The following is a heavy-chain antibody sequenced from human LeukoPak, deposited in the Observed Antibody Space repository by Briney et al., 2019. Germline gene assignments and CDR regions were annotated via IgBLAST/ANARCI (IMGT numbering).Heavy chain of an antibody. CDR3: ARGGYCSGGSCYSTNVNWFDP. CDR2: INPNSGGT. Sequence: ASVKVSCKASGYTFTDYYIHWVRQAPGQGLEWMGWINPNSGGTNYAQKFQGRVTMTRDTSISTAYMELSRLRSDDTAVYYCARGGYCSGGSCYSTNVNWFDPWGQGTLVTVSS. D-gene: IGHD2-15*01. CDR1: GYTFTDYY. V-gene: IGHV1-2*02. J-gene: IGHJ5*02.